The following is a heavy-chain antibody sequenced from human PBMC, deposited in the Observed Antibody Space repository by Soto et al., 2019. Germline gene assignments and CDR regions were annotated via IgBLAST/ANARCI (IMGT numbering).Heavy chain of an antibody. Sequence: GSLRLSYAASGFTVSGNYVRWVRQAPGKGLEWVSVIYSGGSTYYADSVKGRFTISRDNSKNTLYLQMNSLRAEDTAVYYCARDRVSGSGSPTYYFDYWGQGTLVTVSS. CDR1: GFTVSGNY. CDR3: ARDRVSGSGSPTYYFDY. CDR2: IYSGGST. V-gene: IGHV3-66*01. J-gene: IGHJ4*02. D-gene: IGHD3-10*01.